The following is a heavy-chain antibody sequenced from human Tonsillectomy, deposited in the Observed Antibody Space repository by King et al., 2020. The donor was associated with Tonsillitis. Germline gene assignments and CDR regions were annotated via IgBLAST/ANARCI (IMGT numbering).Heavy chain of an antibody. CDR2: IYSSGSS. CDR3: ARGGDLSTGGSLFDP. Sequence: VQLQESGPGLVKPSQTLSLTCTVSGASIISDSYYLIWIRQPAGKGLEWIGRIYSSGSSNYNPSLESRVTMSTDTSRNQFSLKLRSVTAADTAVYYCARGGDLSTGGSLFDPWGQGTLVTVSS. J-gene: IGHJ5*02. V-gene: IGHV4-61*02. D-gene: IGHD3-9*01. CDR1: GASIISDSYY.